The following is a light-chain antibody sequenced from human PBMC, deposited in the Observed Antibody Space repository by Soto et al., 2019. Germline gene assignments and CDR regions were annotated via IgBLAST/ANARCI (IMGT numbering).Light chain of an antibody. CDR2: EVS. V-gene: IGLV2-14*01. Sequence: QPVLTQPASVSGSPGQSITISCTGNSSDVGDYNYVSWYQQYPGKAPKLMIYEVSNRPSGVSNRFSGSKSGNTASLTISGLQAEDEADYYCSSYTSSSTLVFGGGTKLTVL. J-gene: IGLJ2*01. CDR1: SSDVGDYNY. CDR3: SSYTSSSTLV.